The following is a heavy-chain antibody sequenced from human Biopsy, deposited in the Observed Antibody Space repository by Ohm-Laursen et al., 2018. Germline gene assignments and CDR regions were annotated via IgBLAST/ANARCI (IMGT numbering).Heavy chain of an antibody. CDR1: GFTFSSYS. J-gene: IGHJ4*02. CDR2: ISFGSGYI. CDR3: ARGHCSITSCRPYYFDY. Sequence: SLRLSCSASGFTFSSYSMNWVRQAPGKGLEWVSSISFGSGYIYYADSVKGRFTISRDNAENSLYLQVNSLRAEDTAVYYCARGHCSITSCRPYYFDYWGQGTLVTVSS. D-gene: IGHD2-2*01. V-gene: IGHV3-21*01.